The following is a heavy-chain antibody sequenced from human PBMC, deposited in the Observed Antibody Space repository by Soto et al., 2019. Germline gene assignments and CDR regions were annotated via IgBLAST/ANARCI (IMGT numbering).Heavy chain of an antibody. Sequence: QLQLQESGPGLVKPSETLSLTCTVSGGSISSSSYYWGWIRQPPGKGLEWIGSIYYSGSTYYNPSLKSRVTISVDTSKNQFSLKLSSVTAADTAVYYCVDMVRGSRPPHFDIWGQGTMVTVSS. D-gene: IGHD3-10*01. J-gene: IGHJ3*02. CDR1: GGSISSSSYY. V-gene: IGHV4-39*01. CDR3: VDMVRGSRPPHFDI. CDR2: IYYSGST.